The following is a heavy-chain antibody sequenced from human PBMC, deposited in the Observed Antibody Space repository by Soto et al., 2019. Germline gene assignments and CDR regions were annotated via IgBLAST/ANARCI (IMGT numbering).Heavy chain of an antibody. CDR1: GFAFIGSA. D-gene: IGHD3-16*01. CDR3: TRDLFSYDYSGILWFDP. Sequence: GGSLRLSCAAPGFAFIGSAMYWVRQASGKGPEWVGRIRSKGHNYATEYAASVKGRFTISRDDSKNTAYLQMNSLQTEDTAVYYCTRDLFSYDYSGILWFDPWGQGTLVTVSA. J-gene: IGHJ5*02. V-gene: IGHV3-73*01. CDR2: IRSKGHNYAT.